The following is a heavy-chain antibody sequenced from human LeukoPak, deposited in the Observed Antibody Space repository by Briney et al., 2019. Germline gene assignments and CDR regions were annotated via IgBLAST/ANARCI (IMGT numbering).Heavy chain of an antibody. CDR2: ISSSSSTI. D-gene: IGHD4-17*01. Sequence: GGSLRLSCAASGFTFSTYNMNLVRQAPGKGLEWVSYISSSSSTIYYADSVKGRFTISRDNAKNSLYLQMNSLRAEDTAVYYCARASYGDYDYWGQGTLVTVSS. V-gene: IGHV3-48*01. J-gene: IGHJ4*02. CDR3: ARASYGDYDY. CDR1: GFTFSTYN.